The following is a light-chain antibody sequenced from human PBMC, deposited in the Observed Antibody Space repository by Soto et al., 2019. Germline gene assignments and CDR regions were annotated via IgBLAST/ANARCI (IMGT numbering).Light chain of an antibody. Sequence: QSVLTQPASVSGSPGQSITISCTGTSSDVGGYNYVSWYQHHPGKAPKLMIYDVSNRPSGVSNRISGSKSGNTASLTISGLQPEYEADYYCCSYTTSNTRQIVFGTGTKVTVL. CDR1: SSDVGGYNY. CDR2: DVS. V-gene: IGLV2-14*03. J-gene: IGLJ1*01. CDR3: CSYTTSNTRQIV.